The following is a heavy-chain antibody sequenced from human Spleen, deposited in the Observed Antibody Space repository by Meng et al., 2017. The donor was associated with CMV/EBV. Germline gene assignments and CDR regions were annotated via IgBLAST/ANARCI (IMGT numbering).Heavy chain of an antibody. V-gene: IGHV3-30*04. D-gene: IGHD2-21*01. CDR1: GFIFTSYA. Sequence: GGSLRLSCAASGFIFTSYAFHWVRQAPGKGPEWVAVISYDGTKNHHADSVKGRFTISRDNAKNSLYLQMNSLRAEDTAVYYCASGLWSDYWGQGTLVTVSS. CDR2: ISYDGTKN. CDR3: ASGLWSDY. J-gene: IGHJ4*02.